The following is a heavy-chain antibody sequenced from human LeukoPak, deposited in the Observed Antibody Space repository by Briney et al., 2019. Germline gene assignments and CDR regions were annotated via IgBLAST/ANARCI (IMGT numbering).Heavy chain of an antibody. Sequence: PSETLSLTCTVSGGSISGYFWSWIRQPPGEGLQFIGYIYYTGTASYNPSLNSRGTMSVDTSKNQFSLKVSSVTAADAAVYYCAHIGDYSYGYYFDYWGQGTLVTVSS. CDR1: GGSISGYF. D-gene: IGHD5-18*01. CDR3: AHIGDYSYGYYFDY. J-gene: IGHJ4*02. CDR2: IYYTGTA. V-gene: IGHV4-59*12.